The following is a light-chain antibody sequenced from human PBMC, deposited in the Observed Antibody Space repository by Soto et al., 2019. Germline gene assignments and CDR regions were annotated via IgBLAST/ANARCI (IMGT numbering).Light chain of an antibody. CDR3: QQYDSYALT. J-gene: IGKJ4*01. CDR2: KAS. Sequence: DIQMTQSPSTLSASIGDRVTVTCRASQSISSWLAWYQQKPGKAPKLLIYKASSLDSGVPSRFSGSGSGTEFTLTISSLQPDDFAIYYCQQYDSYALTFGGGTKVEIK. V-gene: IGKV1-5*03. CDR1: QSISSW.